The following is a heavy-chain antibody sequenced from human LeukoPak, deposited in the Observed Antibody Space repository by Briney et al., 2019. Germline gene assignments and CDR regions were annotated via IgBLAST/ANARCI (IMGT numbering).Heavy chain of an antibody. CDR1: GYTFTSYD. V-gene: IGHV1-46*01. Sequence: ASVKVSCKASGYTFTSYDINWVRQAPGQGLEWMGTINPSGGTTSYAQKFQGRVTMTRDMSTSTVYMELSSLRSEDTAVYYCASRGLGYCSGVNCYHMDVWGKGTTVTVSS. CDR3: ASRGLGYCSGVNCYHMDV. D-gene: IGHD2-15*01. J-gene: IGHJ6*03. CDR2: INPSGGTT.